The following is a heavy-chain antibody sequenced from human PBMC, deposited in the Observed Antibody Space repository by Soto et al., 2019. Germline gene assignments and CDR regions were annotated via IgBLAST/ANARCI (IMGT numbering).Heavy chain of an antibody. D-gene: IGHD5-12*01. CDR3: ARDQGSGYENYYFDY. J-gene: IGHJ4*02. CDR2: IWYDGSNK. V-gene: IGHV3-33*01. CDR1: GFTFSSYG. Sequence: HPGGSLRLSCAASGFTFSSYGMHWVRQAPGKGLEWVAVIWYDGSNKYYADSVKGRFTISRDNSKNTLYLQMNSLRAEDTAVYYCARDQGSGYENYYFDYWGQGTLVTVSS.